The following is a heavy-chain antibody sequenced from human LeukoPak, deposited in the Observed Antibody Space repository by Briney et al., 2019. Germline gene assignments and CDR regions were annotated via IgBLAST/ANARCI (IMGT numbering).Heavy chain of an antibody. V-gene: IGHV4-34*01. CDR1: GGSFSGYY. Sequence: PSETLSLTCAVYGGSFSGYYWSWIRQPPGKGLEWIGEINHSGSTNYNPSLKSRVTISVDTSKNQFSLKLSSVTAADTAVYYCARGLSTPRYYYDSSGYYRTYYYYYMDAWGKGTTVTVS. D-gene: IGHD3-22*01. J-gene: IGHJ6*03. CDR3: ARGLSTPRYYYDSSGYYRTYYYYYMDA. CDR2: INHSGST.